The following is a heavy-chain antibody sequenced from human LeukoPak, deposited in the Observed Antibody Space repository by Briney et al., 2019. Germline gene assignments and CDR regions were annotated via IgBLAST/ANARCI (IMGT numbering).Heavy chain of an antibody. CDR2: IYTSGCT. V-gene: IGHV4-61*02. CDR1: GGSLSSGSYS. Sequence: PSETLFPTCSVSGGSLSSGSYSSSWIRQPAGNGLEWIGRIYTSGCTDYYPSLNHALTISVDASKNQFSLKLSSVTAADTAVYYCARVDVGYDFWSGFPGFDPWGQGTLVTVSS. CDR3: ARVDVGYDFWSGFPGFDP. D-gene: IGHD3-3*01. J-gene: IGHJ5*02.